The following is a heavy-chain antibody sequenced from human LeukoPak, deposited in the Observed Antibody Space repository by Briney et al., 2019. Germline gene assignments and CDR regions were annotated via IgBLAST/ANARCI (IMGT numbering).Heavy chain of an antibody. D-gene: IGHD6-13*01. J-gene: IGHJ4*02. CDR1: GGTFSSYA. CDR3: ARDLGKPAGDY. V-gene: IGHV1-69*13. Sequence: SVNVSFKASGGTFSSYAISWVRQAPGQGLEWMGGIIPIFGTANYAQKFQGRVTITADESTSTAYMELSSLRSEDTAVYYCARDLGKPAGDYWGQGTLVTVSS. CDR2: IIPIFGTA.